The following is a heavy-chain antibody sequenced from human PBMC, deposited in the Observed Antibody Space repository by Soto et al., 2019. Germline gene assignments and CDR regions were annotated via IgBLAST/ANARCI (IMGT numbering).Heavy chain of an antibody. J-gene: IGHJ4*02. CDR1: GGSISSYY. Sequence: SETLSLTCTLSGGSISSYYWSLLRQPPGKGLEWIGYIHYSGSTNYNPSLKSRVTISGDTSKNQFSLKLRSVTAADTAVYYCASMGTSGNYYNVLDYRGQGTLVTVSS. CDR2: IHYSGST. CDR3: ASMGTSGNYYNVLDY. V-gene: IGHV4-59*08. D-gene: IGHD3-10*01.